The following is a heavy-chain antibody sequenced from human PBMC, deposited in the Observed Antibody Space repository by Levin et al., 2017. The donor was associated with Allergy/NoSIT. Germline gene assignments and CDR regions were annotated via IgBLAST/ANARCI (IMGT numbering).Heavy chain of an antibody. V-gene: IGHV3-23*01. J-gene: IGHJ4*02. CDR2: LSGGGVTT. Sequence: GEPLKISCAASGFTFSSHPMTWVRQAPGKGLEWVSGLSGGGVTTYYADSVKGRFTTSRDNSKNTLYLQMNSLRAEDTAVYYCARHNYDTSGPDWGRGTLVTVSS. CDR1: GFTFSSHP. CDR3: ARHNYDTSGPD. D-gene: IGHD3-22*01.